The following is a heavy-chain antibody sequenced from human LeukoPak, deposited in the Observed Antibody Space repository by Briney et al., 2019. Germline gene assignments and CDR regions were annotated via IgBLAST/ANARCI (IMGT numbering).Heavy chain of an antibody. CDR2: IYYSGST. V-gene: IGHV4-59*01. D-gene: IGHD2-21*02. Sequence: KSSETLSLTCTVSGGSISSYYWSWIRQPPGKGLEWIGCIYYSGSTNYNPSLKSRVTISVDTSKNRFSLKLSSVTAADTAVYYCARACHLVVVTAEGGWLDPWGQGTLVTVSS. CDR1: GGSISSYY. CDR3: ARACHLVVVTAEGGWLDP. J-gene: IGHJ5*02.